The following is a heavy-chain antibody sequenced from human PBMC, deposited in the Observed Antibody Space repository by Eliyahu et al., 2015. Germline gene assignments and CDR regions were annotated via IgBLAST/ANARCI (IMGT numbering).Heavy chain of an antibody. Sequence: QVQLVESGGGVVQPGRSLRLSCAASGFTFSSYAMHWVRQAPGKGLEWVAVISYDGSNKYYADSVKGRFTISRDNSKNTLYLQMNSLRAEDTAVYYCARGYSLMDVWGQGTTVTVSS. CDR2: ISYDGSNK. CDR1: GFTFSSYA. D-gene: IGHD2-15*01. CDR3: ARGYSLMDV. J-gene: IGHJ6*02. V-gene: IGHV3-30*01.